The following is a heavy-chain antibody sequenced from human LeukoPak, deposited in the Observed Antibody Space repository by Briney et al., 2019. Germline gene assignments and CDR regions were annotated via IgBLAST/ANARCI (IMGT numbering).Heavy chain of an antibody. CDR3: ARGPGYFDSSGYVSDHLYFDH. CDR2: IIPVFGSA. D-gene: IGHD3-22*01. J-gene: IGHJ4*02. V-gene: IGHV1-69*06. CDR1: GGTFGSDG. Sequence: ASVTVSCTDSGGTFGSDGISWVRQAPGQGLEWMGGIIPVFGSANYAQRFKGRATITADRSTNTVYMELNSLRSEDTAVYYCARGPGYFDSSGYVSDHLYFDHWGQGTLVTVSS.